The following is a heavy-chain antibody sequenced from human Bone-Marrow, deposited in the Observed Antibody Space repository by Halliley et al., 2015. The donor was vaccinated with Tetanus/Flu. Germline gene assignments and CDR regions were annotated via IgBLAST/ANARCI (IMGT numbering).Heavy chain of an antibody. D-gene: IGHD6-13*01. J-gene: IGHJ4*02. Sequence: LRLSCRVSGYSISNYVYWAWIRQSPGKGLEWIGSIYQSGATYYNPSLQSRVTLSVDTSKNQFSLKLTSVAAADAAIYYCARDLRYSSRGYDSWGQGTLVTVSS. CDR1: GYSISNYVY. CDR2: IYQSGAT. CDR3: ARDLRYSSRGYDS. V-gene: IGHV4-38-2*02.